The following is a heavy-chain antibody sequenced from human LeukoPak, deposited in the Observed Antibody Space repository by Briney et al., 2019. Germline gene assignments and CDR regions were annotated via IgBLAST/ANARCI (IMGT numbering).Heavy chain of an antibody. CDR2: ISGTSSTI. J-gene: IGHJ5*02. CDR1: GFTFSSYS. D-gene: IGHD6-19*01. CDR3: AKTGAVAPLNWFDP. Sequence: PGGSLRLSCAASGFTFSSYSMNWVRQAPGKGLEWVSYISGTSSTISYADSVKGRFTISRDTSKNTLYLQMNSLRAEDTAVYYCAKTGAVAPLNWFDPWGQGTLVTVSS. V-gene: IGHV3-48*01.